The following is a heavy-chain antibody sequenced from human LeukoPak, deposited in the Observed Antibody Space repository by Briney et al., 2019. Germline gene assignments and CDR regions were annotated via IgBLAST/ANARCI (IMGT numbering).Heavy chain of an antibody. CDR1: GYTFTSYD. D-gene: IGHD2-8*01. V-gene: IGHV1-8*01. CDR2: MNPNSGNT. CDR3: ASGIVLILYGADYYMDV. Sequence: ASVKDSCKASGYTFTSYDINWVRQATGQGLAWMGWMNPNSGNTGYAQKFQGRVTMTRHTSISTAYMELSSLRSEDTAGYCCASGIVLILYGADYYMDVWGKGTTVTVSS. J-gene: IGHJ6*03.